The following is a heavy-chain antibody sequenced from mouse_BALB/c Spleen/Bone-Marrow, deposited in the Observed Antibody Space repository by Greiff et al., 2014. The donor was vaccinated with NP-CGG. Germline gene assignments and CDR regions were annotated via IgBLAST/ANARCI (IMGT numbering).Heavy chain of an antibody. V-gene: IGHV5-15*02. CDR2: ISNLAYSI. J-gene: IGHJ4*01. D-gene: IGHD1-1*01. CDR1: GFTFSDYG. Sequence: EVQLVESGGGLVQPGGSRELSCAASGFTFSDYGMAWVRQAPGKGPEWVAFISNLAYSICYADTVTGRFTISRENAKNTLYLEMSSLRSEDTAMYYCARLYGSGYGYAMDYWGQGTSVTVSS. CDR3: ARLYGSGYGYAMDY.